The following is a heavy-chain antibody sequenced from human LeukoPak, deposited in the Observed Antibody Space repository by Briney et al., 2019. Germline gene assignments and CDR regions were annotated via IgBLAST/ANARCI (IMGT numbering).Heavy chain of an antibody. V-gene: IGHV3-7*01. Sequence: GGSLRLSCAASGFTFSSYWMSWVRQAPGKGLEWVANIKQGGSEKYYVDSVKGRFTISRDNAKNSLYLQMNSLRAEDTAVYYCARVDYDFWSGYYTGGFDYWGQGTLVTVSS. CDR2: IKQGGSEK. D-gene: IGHD3-3*01. CDR1: GFTFSSYW. CDR3: ARVDYDFWSGYYTGGFDY. J-gene: IGHJ4*02.